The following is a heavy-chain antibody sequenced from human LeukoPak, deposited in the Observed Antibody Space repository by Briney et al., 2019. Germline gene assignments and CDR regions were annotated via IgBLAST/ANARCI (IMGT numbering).Heavy chain of an antibody. D-gene: IGHD6-6*01. J-gene: IGHJ5*02. CDR3: ARPSVAARPWGLWFDP. CDR2: IRYDGSNK. V-gene: IGHV3-30*02. CDR1: GITFSSYG. Sequence: GGSLRLSCAAPGITFSSYGMHWVRQAPGKGLEWVSFIRYDGSNKYYAESVRGRFTISRDNSKNTLYLQMNSLRAEDTAVYYCARPSVAARPWGLWFDPWGQGTLVTVSS.